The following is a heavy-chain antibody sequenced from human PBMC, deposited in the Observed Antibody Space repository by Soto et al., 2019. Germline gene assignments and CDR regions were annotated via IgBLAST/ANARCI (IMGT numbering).Heavy chain of an antibody. J-gene: IGHJ5*02. CDR1: GFSLSTGGMG. CDR2: IYWDDDK. V-gene: IGHV2-5*02. Sequence: QITLKESGPTLVKPTQTLTLTCTFSGFSLSTGGMGVGWIRQAPGKSLEWLALIYWDDDKRYSPSLKSRITITKDTSKHRVALIMPTMDTVDTATYYCAHRRTTTDILTMHPYWFDPWGQGNVVTVSP. D-gene: IGHD3-9*01. CDR3: AHRRTTTDILTMHPYWFDP.